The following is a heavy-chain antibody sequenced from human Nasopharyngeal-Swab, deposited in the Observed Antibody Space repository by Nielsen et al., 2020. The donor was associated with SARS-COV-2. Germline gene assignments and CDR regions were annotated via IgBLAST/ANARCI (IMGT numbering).Heavy chain of an antibody. CDR1: GGSISSSTYY. J-gene: IGHJ4*02. CDR3: ASIRRATYVN. V-gene: IGHV4-39*01. CDR2: RYYNVTT. D-gene: IGHD1-26*01. Sequence: GSLRLSCTVSGGSISSSTYYWGWIRQPPGKGLEWIGRRYYNVTTYYNPSLKSRVIISVDMSKNQFSLKLSSVTAADTAVYYCASIRRATYVNWGQGTLVTVSS.